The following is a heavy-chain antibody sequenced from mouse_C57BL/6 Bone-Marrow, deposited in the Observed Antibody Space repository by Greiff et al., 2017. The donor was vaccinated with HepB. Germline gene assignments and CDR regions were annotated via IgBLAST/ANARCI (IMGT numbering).Heavy chain of an antibody. CDR1: GYTFTSYW. Sequence: VQLQQSGTVLARPGASVKMSCKTSGYTFTSYWMHWVKQRPGQGLEWIGAIYPGNSDTSYNQKFKGKAKLTAVTSASTAYMELSSLTNEDSAVYYGTTPYDYDPVYAMDYWGQGTSVTVSS. CDR2: IYPGNSDT. V-gene: IGHV1-5*01. J-gene: IGHJ4*01. D-gene: IGHD2-4*01. CDR3: TTPYDYDPVYAMDY.